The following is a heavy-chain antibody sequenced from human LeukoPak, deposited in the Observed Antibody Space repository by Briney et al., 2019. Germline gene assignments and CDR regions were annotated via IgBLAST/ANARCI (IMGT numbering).Heavy chain of an antibody. D-gene: IGHD5-18*01. CDR2: IKQDGSEK. Sequence: PGGSLRLSCAASGFTFSSYWMSWVRQAPGKGLEWVANIKQDGSEKYYVDSVKGRFTISRDNAKNSLYLQMNSLRAEDTAVYYCAREREGAQRTSFGSDPNYYYYYYMDVWGKGTTVTISS. V-gene: IGHV3-7*01. J-gene: IGHJ6*03. CDR3: AREREGAQRTSFGSDPNYYYYYYMDV. CDR1: GFTFSSYW.